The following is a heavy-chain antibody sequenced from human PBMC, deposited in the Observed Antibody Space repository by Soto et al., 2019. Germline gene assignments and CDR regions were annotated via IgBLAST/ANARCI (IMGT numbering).Heavy chain of an antibody. CDR2: ISGSGGST. Sequence: GGSLRLSCEASGFSFSSHGMTWVRQAPGKGLEWVSVISGSGGSTYYADSVKGRFTISRDNSRDTLYLQMNSLRAEDTAVYYCAKDAPPYYYGSGSYYNAYYFDYWGQGTLVTAPQ. CDR1: GFSFSSHG. CDR3: AKDAPPYYYGSGSYYNAYYFDY. J-gene: IGHJ4*02. V-gene: IGHV3-23*01. D-gene: IGHD3-10*01.